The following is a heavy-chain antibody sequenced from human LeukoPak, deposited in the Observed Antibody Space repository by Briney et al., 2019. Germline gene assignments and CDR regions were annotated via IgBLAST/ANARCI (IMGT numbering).Heavy chain of an antibody. CDR1: GFTFNSYA. CDR2: ISGSGGTT. D-gene: IGHD2-15*01. J-gene: IGHJ4*02. CDR3: AKGKGSSSSSIDW. Sequence: GGSLRLSCAASGFTFNSYAMSWVRQAPGKGLEWVSSISGSGGTTYYADSVKGRFTISRDNSKNTLYLQIHSLRAEDTAVYYCAKGKGSSSSSIDWWGQGTLVTVSS. V-gene: IGHV3-23*01.